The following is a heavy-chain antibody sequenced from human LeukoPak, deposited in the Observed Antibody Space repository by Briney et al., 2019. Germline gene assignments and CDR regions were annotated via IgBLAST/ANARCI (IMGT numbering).Heavy chain of an antibody. V-gene: IGHV4-59*08. Sequence: ASETLSLTCTVSGGSISSYYWSWIRQPPGKGLEWIGYIYYSGSTNYNPSLKSRVTMSVDTSKNQFSLKLSSVTAADTAVYYCARHFDYDDDLDPFDIWGQGTMVTVSS. CDR3: ARHFDYDDDLDPFDI. CDR1: GGSISSYY. J-gene: IGHJ3*02. D-gene: IGHD4-17*01. CDR2: IYYSGST.